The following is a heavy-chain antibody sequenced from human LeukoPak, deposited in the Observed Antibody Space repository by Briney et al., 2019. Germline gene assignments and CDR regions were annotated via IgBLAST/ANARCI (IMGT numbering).Heavy chain of an antibody. CDR3: AKDSKLMYYYDSSGYGWLDY. CDR1: GFTLSSYA. V-gene: IGHV3-23*01. J-gene: IGHJ4*02. CDR2: ISGSGGST. Sequence: PGGSLRLSCAASGFTLSSYAMSWVRPPPGKGLEWDSAISGSGGSTYYADSVKDRFTISRDNSKNTLYLQMNSLRAEDTAVYYCAKDSKLMYYYDSSGYGWLDYWGQGTLVTVSS. D-gene: IGHD3-22*01.